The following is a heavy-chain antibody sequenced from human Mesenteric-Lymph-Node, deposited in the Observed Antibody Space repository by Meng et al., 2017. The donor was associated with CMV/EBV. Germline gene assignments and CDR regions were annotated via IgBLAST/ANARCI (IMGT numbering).Heavy chain of an antibody. V-gene: IGHV3-30*02. J-gene: IGHJ6*02. Sequence: GESLKISCAASGFSFSNCGMHWVRQAPGKGLEWVAFIRFDGTNTYYADSVKGRFTISRDNSKNTLYLQMNSLRPDDTALYYCTKDASETSSWLYGIDVWGQGTTVTVSS. D-gene: IGHD6-13*01. CDR1: GFSFSNCG. CDR2: IRFDGTNT. CDR3: TKDASETSSWLYGIDV.